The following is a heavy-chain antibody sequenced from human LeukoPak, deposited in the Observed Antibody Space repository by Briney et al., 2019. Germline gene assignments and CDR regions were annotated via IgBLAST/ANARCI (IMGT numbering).Heavy chain of an antibody. CDR1: GYIFTGYY. CDR3: ARDRVVRGVILLYYFDY. CDR2: INPNSSGT. D-gene: IGHD3-10*01. Sequence: ASVRVSCKASGYIFTGYYIHGVRQAPGQGLEWMGWINPNSSGTNYAQKIQGRVTMTSDTSIRTASMELSRLRSDDTAVYYCARDRVVRGVILLYYFDYWGQGTLVTVSS. V-gene: IGHV1-2*02. J-gene: IGHJ4*02.